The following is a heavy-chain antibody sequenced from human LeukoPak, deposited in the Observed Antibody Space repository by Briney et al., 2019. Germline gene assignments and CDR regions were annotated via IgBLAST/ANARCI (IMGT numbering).Heavy chain of an antibody. CDR3: ARELWFANAPGSWLDP. V-gene: IGHV4-30-2*01. CDR1: GDSISNGAYS. J-gene: IGHJ5*02. Sequence: SETLSLTCVVFGDSISNGAYSWSWIRQPPGKGLEWIGYIFHSGSTFYNPSLKSRVTISVDNSKNQFSLRLSSVTAADTAVYYCARELWFANAPGSWLDPWGQGTLVTVSS. D-gene: IGHD3-10*01. CDR2: IFHSGST.